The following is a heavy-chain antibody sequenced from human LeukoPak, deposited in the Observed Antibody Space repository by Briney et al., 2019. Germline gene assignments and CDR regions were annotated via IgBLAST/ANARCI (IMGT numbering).Heavy chain of an antibody. J-gene: IGHJ4*02. D-gene: IGHD6-19*01. CDR2: ISGSGGST. V-gene: IGHV3-23*01. CDR1: GFTFSSYA. Sequence: GGSLRLSCAASGFTFSSYAMSWVRQAPENGLEWVSAISGSGGSTDYADSVKGRFTISRDNSKNTLYLQMNSLRAEDTAVYYCAKVAWRLVLVFDYWGQGTLVTVSS. CDR3: AKVAWRLVLVFDY.